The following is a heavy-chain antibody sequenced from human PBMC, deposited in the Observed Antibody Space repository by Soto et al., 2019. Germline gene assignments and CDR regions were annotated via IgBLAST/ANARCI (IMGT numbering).Heavy chain of an antibody. CDR2: IIPVVGTT. V-gene: IGHV1-69*06. J-gene: IGHJ4*02. CDR3: ARALLYATTYFDY. CDR1: GDTFTTNS. D-gene: IGHD2-8*01. Sequence: QVQLVQSGAEVKKPGSSVKVSCKASGDTFTTNSLNWVRQAPGQGLEWMGGIIPVVGTTKYAQKYQDRVTITGDKSTNTAYLELSSLTSDDTAVYYCARALLYATTYFDYWGQGTPVTVSS.